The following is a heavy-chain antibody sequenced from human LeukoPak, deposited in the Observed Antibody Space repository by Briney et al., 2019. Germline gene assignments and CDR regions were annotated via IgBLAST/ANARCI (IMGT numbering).Heavy chain of an antibody. D-gene: IGHD6-19*01. J-gene: IGHJ4*02. V-gene: IGHV4-4*07. Sequence: PSETLSLTCTVSGGSISSHYWSWIRQPAGKGLEWIGRIYNSGSTNYNPSLKSRLTMSVDTSKNQFSLNLNSVIAADTALYYCARGPTYSSGAYFYYWGQGILVTVSS. CDR1: GGSISSHY. CDR3: ARGPTYSSGAYFYY. CDR2: IYNSGST.